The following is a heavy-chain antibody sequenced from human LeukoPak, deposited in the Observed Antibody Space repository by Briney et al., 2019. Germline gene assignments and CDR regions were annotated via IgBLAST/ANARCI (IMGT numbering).Heavy chain of an antibody. CDR2: IRSKAYGGTT. Sequence: PGGSLRLSCTASGFTFGDYAMSWVRQAPGKGLEWVGFIRSKAYGGTTEYAASVKGRFTISRDDSKGIAYLQMNSLKTEDTAVYYCTRVGLAGITIFSYYYMDVWGKGTTVTVSS. CDR3: TRVGLAGITIFSYYYMDV. J-gene: IGHJ6*03. CDR1: GFTFGDYA. V-gene: IGHV3-49*04. D-gene: IGHD3-3*01.